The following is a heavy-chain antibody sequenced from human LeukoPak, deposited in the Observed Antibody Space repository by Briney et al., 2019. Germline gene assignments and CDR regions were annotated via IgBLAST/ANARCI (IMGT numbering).Heavy chain of an antibody. CDR2: IQYDDSIE. Sequence: GGSLRHSRAAPGFTLCTFGTYWGRQAPHEGLGRVAFIQYDDSIEYYADSVKGRFTISRDNSKNTLYLQMNSLRGDDTAVYYCAKDQGVVGSYDYWGHGTLVTVSS. V-gene: IGHV3-30*02. D-gene: IGHD3-10*01. J-gene: IGHJ4*01. CDR1: GFTLCTFG. CDR3: AKDQGVVGSYDY.